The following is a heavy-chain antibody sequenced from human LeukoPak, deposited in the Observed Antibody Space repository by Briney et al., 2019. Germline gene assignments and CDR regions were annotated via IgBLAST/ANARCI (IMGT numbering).Heavy chain of an antibody. CDR2: IYHSGST. V-gene: IGHV4-38-2*02. Sequence: PSETLSLTCTVSGYSISSGYYWGWIRQSPGKGLEWIGSIYHSGSTYYNPSLQSRITISVDTSKNQFSLKLSSVTAADTAVYYCARDGRYYYAFDIWGQGTMVTVSS. CDR3: ARDGRYYYAFDI. D-gene: IGHD1-26*01. CDR1: GYSISSGYY. J-gene: IGHJ3*02.